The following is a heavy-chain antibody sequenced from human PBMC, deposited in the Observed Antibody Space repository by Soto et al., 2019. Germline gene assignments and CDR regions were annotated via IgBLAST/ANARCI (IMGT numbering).Heavy chain of an antibody. D-gene: IGHD3-10*01. CDR3: ARHNYGSGSTYFDY. V-gene: IGHV4-30-2*01. CDR2: IYHSGST. CDR1: GGSISSGGYS. J-gene: IGHJ4*02. Sequence: TLSLTCAVSGGSISSGGYSWSWIRQPPGKGLEWIGYIYHSGSTYYNPSLKSRVTISVDTSKNQFSLKLNSMTAADTAVYNCARHNYGSGSTYFDYWGQGTLVTVSS.